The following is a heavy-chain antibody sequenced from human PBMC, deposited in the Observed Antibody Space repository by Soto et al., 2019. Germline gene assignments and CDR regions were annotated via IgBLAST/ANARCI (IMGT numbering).Heavy chain of an antibody. CDR2: ISAYNGNT. CDR1: GYTFTSYG. D-gene: IGHD2-21*02. CDR3: AREPTVTDENNDAFDF. J-gene: IGHJ3*01. Sequence: ASVKVSCKASGYTFTSYGISWVRQAPGQGLEWMGWISAYNGNTNYAQKLQGRVTMTTDTSTNTAYMELTSLTTDDTAVYYCAREPTVTDENNDAFDFWGQGTMVTVSS. V-gene: IGHV1-18*01.